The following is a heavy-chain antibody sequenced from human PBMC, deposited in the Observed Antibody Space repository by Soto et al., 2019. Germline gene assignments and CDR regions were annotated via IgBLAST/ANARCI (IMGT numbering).Heavy chain of an antibody. D-gene: IGHD6-6*01. CDR1: GFTFSSYA. Sequence: ESLRLSCAASGFTFSSYAMSWVRQAPGKGLEWVSVISGSDDSTYYADSVKGRFTISRDNSKNTRYLQMNSLRAEDTAVYSCAKRSSSSTFDYWGQGTLVTVSS. CDR3: AKRSSSSTFDY. CDR2: ISGSDDST. V-gene: IGHV3-23*01. J-gene: IGHJ4*02.